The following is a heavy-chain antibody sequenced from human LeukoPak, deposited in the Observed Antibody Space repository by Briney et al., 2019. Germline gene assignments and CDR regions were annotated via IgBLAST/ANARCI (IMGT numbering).Heavy chain of an antibody. J-gene: IGHJ4*02. V-gene: IGHV4-59*11. Sequence: NPSETLSLTCSVSGSSISRHYWTWIRQPPGKGLERIGYTHFSGSTNYNPSLKSRATTSLDRAKNQISLTLTSVSAADTAVYFCARAKADGSYDFWGQGTLVTVSS. D-gene: IGHD3-10*01. CDR1: GSSISRHY. CDR2: THFSGST. CDR3: ARAKADGSYDF.